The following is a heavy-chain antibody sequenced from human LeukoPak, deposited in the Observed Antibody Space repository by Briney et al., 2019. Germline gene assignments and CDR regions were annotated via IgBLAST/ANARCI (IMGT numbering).Heavy chain of an antibody. CDR1: GGSISSYY. D-gene: IGHD6-19*01. CDR2: IYYSEST. J-gene: IGHJ4*02. Sequence: PSETLSLTCTVSGGSISSYYWSWMRRPPGEGLEGIGYIYYSESTNYNPSLKSRVTISVDTYKNQLSPKLSSVTAADTAVYYCASGRAGRSGWFDYWGQGTLVTVSS. V-gene: IGHV4-59*01. CDR3: ASGRAGRSGWFDY.